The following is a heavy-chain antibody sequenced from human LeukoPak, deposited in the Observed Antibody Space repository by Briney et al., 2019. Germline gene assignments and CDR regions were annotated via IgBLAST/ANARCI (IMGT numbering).Heavy chain of an antibody. CDR2: IYSGGST. Sequence: PGGSLRLSCAASGFTFSSYAMHWVRQAPGKGLEWVSVIYSGGSTDYADSVKGRFTISRDNSKNTLYLQMNSLRAEDTAVYYCARVKGYGRDFDIWGQGTMVTVSS. V-gene: IGHV3-66*01. CDR3: ARVKGYGRDFDI. CDR1: GFTFSSYA. D-gene: IGHD5-12*01. J-gene: IGHJ3*02.